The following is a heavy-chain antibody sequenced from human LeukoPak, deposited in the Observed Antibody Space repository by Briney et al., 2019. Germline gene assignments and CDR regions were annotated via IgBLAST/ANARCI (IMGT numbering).Heavy chain of an antibody. CDR2: ISWNSGSI. J-gene: IGHJ3*02. CDR3: ARDGSGYDDAFDI. Sequence: GGSLRLSCAASGFTFDDYAMHWVRQAPGKGLEWVSGISWNSGSIGYADSVKGRFTISRDNAKNSLFLQMSSLRAEDTAVYYCARDGSGYDDAFDIWGQGTMVTVSS. D-gene: IGHD3-10*01. CDR1: GFTFDDYA. V-gene: IGHV3-9*01.